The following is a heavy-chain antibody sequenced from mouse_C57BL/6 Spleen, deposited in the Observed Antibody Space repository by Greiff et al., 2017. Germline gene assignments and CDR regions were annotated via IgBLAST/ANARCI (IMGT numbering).Heavy chain of an antibody. V-gene: IGHV1-64*01. J-gene: IGHJ4*01. CDR3: ASEHAAQARGYY. CDR2: IHPNSGST. Sequence: QVQLQQPGAELVKPGASVKLSCKASGYTFTSYWMHWVKQRPGQGLEWIGMIHPNSGSTNYNEKFKSKATLTVDKSSSTAYMQLSSLTAEDSAVYYCASEHAAQARGYYWGQGTSVTVSS. D-gene: IGHD3-2*02. CDR1: GYTFTSYW.